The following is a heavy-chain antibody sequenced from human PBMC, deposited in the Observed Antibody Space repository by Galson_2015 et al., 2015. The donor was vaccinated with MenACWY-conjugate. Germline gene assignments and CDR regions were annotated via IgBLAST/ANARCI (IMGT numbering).Heavy chain of an antibody. D-gene: IGHD5-18*01. CDR1: GFTVSSDY. V-gene: IGHV3-66*01. Sequence: CLRLSCAASGFTVSSDYMAWVRQSPGKGLEWVSLIYTGGDTYYPGSVTGRFTISRDNSKNTVYLQMHSLRVEDTAVYYCASRRKSSSSYGYPGLWGQGTLVNVPP. J-gene: IGHJ4*02. CDR3: ASRRKSSSSYGYPGL. CDR2: IYTGGDT.